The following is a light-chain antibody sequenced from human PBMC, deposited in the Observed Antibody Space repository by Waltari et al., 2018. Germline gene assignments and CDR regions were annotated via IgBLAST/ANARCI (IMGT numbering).Light chain of an antibody. CDR1: SSDIGRNT. CDR2: SNN. V-gene: IGLV1-44*01. J-gene: IGLJ3*02. CDR3: ATWDDSLDTPV. Sequence: QSVLTQPPSASGTPGQRVTISCSGRSSDIGRNTVNWYQQLPGTAPKLLIYSNNQRPSGVPDRFSGSKSGTSASLAISGLQSEDEADYYCATWDDSLDTPVFGGGTKLTVL.